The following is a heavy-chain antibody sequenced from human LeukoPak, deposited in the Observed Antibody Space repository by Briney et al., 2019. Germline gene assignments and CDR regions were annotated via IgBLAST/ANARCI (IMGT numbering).Heavy chain of an antibody. D-gene: IGHD6-19*01. Sequence: SETLSLTCTVSGGSISYYYWSWIRQPAGGGLEWIGRIYISGSTNYNPSLKSRATISIDKSNNQFFLKLNSVTAADTAVYYCARESPTYSSGWYKDFWGQGTLVTVSS. CDR2: IYISGST. CDR1: GGSISYYY. J-gene: IGHJ4*02. CDR3: ARESPTYSSGWYKDF. V-gene: IGHV4-4*07.